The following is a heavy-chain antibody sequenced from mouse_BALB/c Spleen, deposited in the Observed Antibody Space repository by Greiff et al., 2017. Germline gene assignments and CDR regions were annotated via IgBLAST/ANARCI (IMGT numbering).Heavy chain of an antibody. V-gene: IGHV5-12-1*01. CDR3: ARHELPDV. CDR1: GFAFSSYD. CDR2: ISSGGGST. D-gene: IGHD2-12*01. Sequence: EVQGVESGGGLVKPGGSLKLSCAASGFAFSSYDMSWVRQTPEKRLEWVAYISSGGGSTYYPDTVKGRFTISRDNAKNTLYLQMSSLKSEDTAMYYCARHELPDVWGAGTTVTVSS. J-gene: IGHJ1*01.